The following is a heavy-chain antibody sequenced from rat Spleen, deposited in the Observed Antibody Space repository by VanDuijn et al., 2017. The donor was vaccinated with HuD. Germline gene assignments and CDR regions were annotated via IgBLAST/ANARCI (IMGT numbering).Heavy chain of an antibody. CDR3: ARDMNSGYYFDY. CDR2: ISYDGTAT. V-gene: IGHV5-29*01. Sequence: EVQLMESNGGLVQPGRSLKLSCAASGLSFSNYDMAWVRQAPTKGLEWVASISYDGTATYYRDSVKGRFTISRDIAKSTLYLQMNNLRSEDTATYYCARDMNSGYYFDYWGQGVMVSVSS. J-gene: IGHJ2*01. CDR1: GLSFSNYD. D-gene: IGHD4-3*01.